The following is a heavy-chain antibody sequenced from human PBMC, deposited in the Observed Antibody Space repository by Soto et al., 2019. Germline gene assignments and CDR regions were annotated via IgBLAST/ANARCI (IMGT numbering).Heavy chain of an antibody. CDR3: ARDHKVSYRTNGVCYLAGYYYYGMDV. Sequence: PSETLSLTCAASGGSISSSNWWSWVRQPPGKGLEWIGEIYHSGSTNYNPSLKSRVTISVDKSKNQFSLKLSSVTAADTAVYYCARDHKVSYRTNGVCYLAGYYYYGMDVWGQGTTVT. D-gene: IGHD2-8*01. J-gene: IGHJ6*02. CDR2: IYHSGST. CDR1: GGSISSSNW. V-gene: IGHV4-4*02.